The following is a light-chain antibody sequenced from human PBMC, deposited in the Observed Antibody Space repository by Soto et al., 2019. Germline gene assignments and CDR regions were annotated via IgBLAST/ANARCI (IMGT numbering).Light chain of an antibody. CDR1: QSVNSN. CDR2: GAS. J-gene: IGKJ1*01. Sequence: ETVMTQSPATLSVSPGERGTLSCRASQSVNSNLAWYQQKLGQAPRVLIYGASTRATGIPDRFSGSGSGTEFILTISSLQSEDFAVYYCQEYNTWPWTFGQGTKVDIK. V-gene: IGKV3-15*01. CDR3: QEYNTWPWT.